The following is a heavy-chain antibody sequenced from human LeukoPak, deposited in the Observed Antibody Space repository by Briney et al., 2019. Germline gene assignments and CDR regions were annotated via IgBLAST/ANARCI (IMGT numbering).Heavy chain of an antibody. V-gene: IGHV3-53*01. D-gene: IGHD6-6*01. CDR2: ISSGGDT. J-gene: IGHJ4*02. Sequence: GGSLRLSCAASGFTVSSNYVSWVRQAPGKGLEWVSVISSGGDTYYADSVKGRFTLSRDNSKNLLYLQMNSLRAEDTAVYYCARGGAARSAGHWGQGTLVTVSS. CDR3: ARGGAARSAGH. CDR1: GFTVSSNY.